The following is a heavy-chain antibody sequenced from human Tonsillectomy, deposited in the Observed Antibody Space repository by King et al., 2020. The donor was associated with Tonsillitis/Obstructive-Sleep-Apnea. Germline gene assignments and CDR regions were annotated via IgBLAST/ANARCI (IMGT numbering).Heavy chain of an antibody. CDR2: ISSSSSYT. CDR1: GFTFSDYY. J-gene: IGHJ4*02. CDR3: ARAYCSSTSCYVGYFDY. V-gene: IGHV3-11*05. D-gene: IGHD2-2*01. Sequence: VQLVESGGGLVKPGGSLRLSCAASGFTFSDYYMSWIRQAPGKGLEWVSYISSSSSYTNYADSVKGRFTISRVNAKNSLYLQMNSLRAEDTAVYYCARAYCSSTSCYVGYFDYWGQGTLVTVSS.